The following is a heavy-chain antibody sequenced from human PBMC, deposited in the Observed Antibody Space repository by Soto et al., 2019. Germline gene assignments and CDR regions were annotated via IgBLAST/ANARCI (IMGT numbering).Heavy chain of an antibody. V-gene: IGHV4-61*01. CDR1: IRPDSIGSYY. Sequence: SETQALTCRVSIRPDSIGSYYGSWNRQPPWKGLEWIGYIYYSGSTNYNPSLKSRVTISVDTSKNQFSLKLSSVTAADMAVYYCARGGSGSYYIYYYYGMDVWGQGTTVT. CDR3: ARGGSGSYYIYYYYGMDV. D-gene: IGHD3-10*01. CDR2: IYYSGST. J-gene: IGHJ6*02.